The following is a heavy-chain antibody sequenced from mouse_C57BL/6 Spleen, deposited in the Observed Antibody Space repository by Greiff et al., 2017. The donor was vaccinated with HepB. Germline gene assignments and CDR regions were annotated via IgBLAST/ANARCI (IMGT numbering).Heavy chain of an antibody. CDR2: IYPGSGST. Sequence: VQLQQPGAELVKPGASVKMSCKASGYTFTSYWITWVKQRPGQGLEWIGDIYPGSGSTNYNEKFKSKATLTVDTSSSTAYLQLSSLTSEDSAVYYCARSDGSSYAMDYWGQGTSVTVSS. CDR1: GYTFTSYW. CDR3: ARSDGSSYAMDY. J-gene: IGHJ4*01. D-gene: IGHD1-1*01. V-gene: IGHV1-55*01.